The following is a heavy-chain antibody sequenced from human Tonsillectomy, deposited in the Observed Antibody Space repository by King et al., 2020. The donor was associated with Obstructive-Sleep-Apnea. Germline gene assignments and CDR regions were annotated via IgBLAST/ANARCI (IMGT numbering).Heavy chain of an antibody. V-gene: IGHV3-64D*09. Sequence: VQLVESGGGLVQPGGSLNLSCSTSGFTFSSYTMHWVRQAPGKGLDYVSAISHNGGTTYYADSLKGRFSISRDNSKNKMFLQMSSLRAEDTAVYYCVTLSYSGSGSSPVWGQGVLVTVSS. CDR1: GFTFSSYT. D-gene: IGHD3-10*01. J-gene: IGHJ4*02. CDR3: VTLSYSGSGSSPV. CDR2: ISHNGGTT.